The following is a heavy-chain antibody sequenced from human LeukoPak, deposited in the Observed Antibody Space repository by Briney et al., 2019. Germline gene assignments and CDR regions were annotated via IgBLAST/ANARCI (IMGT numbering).Heavy chain of an antibody. CDR2: IYSSGST. D-gene: IGHD2-21*02. J-gene: IGHJ4*02. V-gene: IGHV4-59*12. CDR3: ARPQGDPGY. CDR1: GGSISSYY. Sequence: SETLSLTCTVSGGSISSYYWSWIRQPPGKGLEWIGYIYSSGSTNYNPSLKSRVTISVDTSRNQFSLNLRSVTAADTAVYYCARPQGDPGYWGQGTLVTVSS.